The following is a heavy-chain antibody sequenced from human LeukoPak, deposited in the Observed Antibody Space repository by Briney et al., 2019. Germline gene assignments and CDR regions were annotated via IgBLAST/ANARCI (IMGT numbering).Heavy chain of an antibody. CDR2: INHSGST. D-gene: IGHD3-22*01. CDR3: ARERVPHYYDSSGYRY. J-gene: IGHJ4*02. Sequence: SETLSLTCAVYGGSFSGYYWSWIRQPPGKGLEWIGEINHSGSTNYNPSLKSRVTISVDTSKNQFSLKLSSVTAADTAVYYCARERVPHYYDSSGYRYWGQGTLVTVSS. CDR1: GGSFSGYY. V-gene: IGHV4-34*01.